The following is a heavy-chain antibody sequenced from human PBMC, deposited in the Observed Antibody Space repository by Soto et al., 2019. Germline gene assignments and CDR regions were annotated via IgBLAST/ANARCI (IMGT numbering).Heavy chain of an antibody. CDR2: INAGNGNT. D-gene: IGHD3-22*01. V-gene: IGHV1-3*01. CDR1: GYTFASYA. Sequence: QVQLVQSGAEVKKPGASVKVSCKASGYTFASYAMHWVRQAPGQRLEWMGWINAGNGNTKYSQKFQGRVTITRDTSASTAYMELSSLRSEDTAVYYCARDLPKNLYYDHEYYYYYYGMDVWGQGTTVTVSS. CDR3: ARDLPKNLYYDHEYYYYYYGMDV. J-gene: IGHJ6*02.